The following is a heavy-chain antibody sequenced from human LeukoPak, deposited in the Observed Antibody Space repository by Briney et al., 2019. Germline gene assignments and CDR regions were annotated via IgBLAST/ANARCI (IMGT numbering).Heavy chain of an antibody. CDR3: ARGTEGNWNYRCWFDP. CDR1: GDSVSSNSAA. J-gene: IGHJ5*02. Sequence: SQTLSLTCAISGDSVSSNSAAWNWIRQSPSRGLEWLGRKYYRSKWYNDYAVSVKSRTTNNPDTSKNQFSLQLNSVTPEDTAVYYCARGTEGNWNYRCWFDPWGQGTLVTVSS. V-gene: IGHV6-1*01. CDR2: KYYRSKWYN. D-gene: IGHD1-7*01.